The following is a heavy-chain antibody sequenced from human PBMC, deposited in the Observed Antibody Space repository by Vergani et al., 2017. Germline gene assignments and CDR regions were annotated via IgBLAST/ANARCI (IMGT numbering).Heavy chain of an antibody. CDR2: IYPGDSDT. J-gene: IGHJ3*02. Sequence: EVQLVQSGAEVKKPGESLKISCKGSGYSFTSYWNGWVRQMPGKGREWMGIIYPGDSDTRYSPSFQGQVTISADKSISTSYLQWSSLKAPVTAMYYGVIAAAGTSGAFDIWGQGTMVTVSS. CDR3: VIAAAGTSGAFDI. D-gene: IGHD6-13*01. CDR1: GYSFTSYW. V-gene: IGHV5-51*01.